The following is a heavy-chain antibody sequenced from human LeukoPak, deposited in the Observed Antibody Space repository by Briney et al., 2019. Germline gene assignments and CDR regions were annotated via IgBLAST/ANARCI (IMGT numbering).Heavy chain of an antibody. CDR1: GFTFSTYS. J-gene: IGHJ4*02. CDR3: ARDGGCRGYDADC. D-gene: IGHD5-12*01. V-gene: IGHV3-48*01. CDR2: ISDSGAM. Sequence: GGSLRLSCAASGFTFSTYSMKWVRQAPGKGLEWVSYISDSGAMYYADSVRGRFTISRENAQNSLFLQMNSLGAEDTAVYYCARDGGCRGYDADCWGQGTLVTVSS.